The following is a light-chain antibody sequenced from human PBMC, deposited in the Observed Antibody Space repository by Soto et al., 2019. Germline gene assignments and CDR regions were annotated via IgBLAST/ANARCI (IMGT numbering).Light chain of an antibody. V-gene: IGKV3-15*01. CDR3: QQYNDWWK. Sequence: EIVMTQSPDTLSVSPGERATLSCRASQSVSNNLAWYHQKPGQAPRLLIFGASTRATGIPARFSGSGSGTEFTLTISSLQSEDFAVYYCQQYNDWWKFGQGTKVEIK. CDR2: GAS. CDR1: QSVSNN. J-gene: IGKJ1*01.